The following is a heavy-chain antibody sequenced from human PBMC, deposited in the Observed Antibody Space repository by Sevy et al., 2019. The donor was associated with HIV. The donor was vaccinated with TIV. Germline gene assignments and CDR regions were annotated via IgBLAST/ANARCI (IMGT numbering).Heavy chain of an antibody. CDR2: IYYSGTT. CDR1: GGSINNPAYN. Sequence: SETLSLTCTVSGGSINNPAYNWSWLRQSPGKGLEWLGYIYYSGTTYYSPSPRSPFPISIDTSKNRFSLALMSVTAPDTAVYFCARGTGPFGGLDPWGQGTRVTVSS. CDR3: ARGTGPFGGLDP. J-gene: IGHJ5*02. D-gene: IGHD3-9*01. V-gene: IGHV4-30-4*01.